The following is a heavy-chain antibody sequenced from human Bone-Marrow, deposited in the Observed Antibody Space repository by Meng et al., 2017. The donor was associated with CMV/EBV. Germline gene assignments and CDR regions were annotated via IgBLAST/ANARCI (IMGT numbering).Heavy chain of an antibody. CDR1: GFIFSSHW. D-gene: IGHD3-3*01. J-gene: IGHJ5*02. Sequence: GGSLRLSCAASGFIFSSHWMTWVRQAPGKGLEWVGIIYPGDSDTRYSPSFQGQVTIPADKSISTAYLQWSSLKASDTAMYYCARQFGVPTAWFDPWGQGTLVTVSS. V-gene: IGHV5-51*01. CDR3: ARQFGVPTAWFDP. CDR2: IYPGDSDT.